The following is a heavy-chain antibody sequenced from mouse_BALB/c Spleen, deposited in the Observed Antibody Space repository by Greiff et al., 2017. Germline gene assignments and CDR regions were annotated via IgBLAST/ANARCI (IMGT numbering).Heavy chain of an antibody. Sequence: VQGVESGPGLVAPSQSLSITCTVSGFSLTSYGVHWVRQPPGKGLEWLGVIWAGGSTNYNSALMSRLSISKDNSKSQVFLKMNSLQTDDTAMYYCARERGYDEKSPAWFAYWGQGTLVTVSA. CDR1: GFSLTSYG. CDR2: IWAGGST. CDR3: ARERGYDEKSPAWFAY. V-gene: IGHV2-9*02. D-gene: IGHD2-14*01. J-gene: IGHJ3*01.